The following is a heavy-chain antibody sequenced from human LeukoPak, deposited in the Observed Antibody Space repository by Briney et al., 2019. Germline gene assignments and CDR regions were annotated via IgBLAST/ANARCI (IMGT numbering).Heavy chain of an antibody. CDR1: GFTFSSYW. J-gene: IGHJ4*02. Sequence: GGSLRLSCAASGFTFSSYWMSWVRQAPGKGLEWVANIKQDGSEKYYVDSVKGRFTISRDNAKNSLYLQMNSLRAEDTALYYCARDQYDYGDYVGDLGYWGQGTLVTVSS. CDR2: IKQDGSEK. CDR3: ARDQYDYGDYVGDLGY. V-gene: IGHV3-7*03. D-gene: IGHD4-17*01.